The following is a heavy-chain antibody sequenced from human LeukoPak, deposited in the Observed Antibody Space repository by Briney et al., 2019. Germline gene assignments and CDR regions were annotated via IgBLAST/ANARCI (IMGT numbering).Heavy chain of an antibody. J-gene: IGHJ4*02. CDR2: ISAYNGNT. CDR3: AREGYYYDSSGYSHLGFFDY. CDR1: GYTFTSYG. Sequence: ASVKVSCKASGYTFTSYGISWVRQAPGQGLEWMGWISAYNGNTNYAQKLQGRVTMTTDTSTSTAYMELRSLRSDDTAVYYCAREGYYYDSSGYSHLGFFDYWGQGTLVTVSS. D-gene: IGHD3-22*01. V-gene: IGHV1-18*01.